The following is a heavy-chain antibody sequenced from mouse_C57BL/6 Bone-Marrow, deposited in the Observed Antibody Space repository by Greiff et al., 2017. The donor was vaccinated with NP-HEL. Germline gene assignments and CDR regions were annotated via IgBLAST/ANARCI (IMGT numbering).Heavy chain of an antibody. CDR2: IYPRSGNT. CDR1: GYTFTSYG. D-gene: IGHD2-2*01. V-gene: IGHV1-81*01. Sequence: QVQLKQSGAELARPGASVKLSCKASGYTFTSYGISWVKQRTGQGLEWIGEIYPRSGNTYYNEKFKGKATLTADKSSRTAYMVLRSLTSEDSAVYFGAREGDGYARYFDVWGTGTTVTVSS. CDR3: AREGDGYARYFDV. J-gene: IGHJ1*03.